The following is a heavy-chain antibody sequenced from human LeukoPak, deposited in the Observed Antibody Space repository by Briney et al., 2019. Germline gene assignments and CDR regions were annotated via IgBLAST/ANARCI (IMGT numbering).Heavy chain of an antibody. Sequence: SETLSLTCSVSGGSISSYYWSWIRQPPGKGLEWIGYIYYSGSTNYNPSLKSRVTISVDTSKNQFSLKLSSVTAADTAVYYCARGLSSSWTDYWGQGTLVTVSS. CDR3: ARGLSSSWTDY. D-gene: IGHD6-13*01. V-gene: IGHV4-59*12. CDR2: IYYSGST. J-gene: IGHJ4*02. CDR1: GGSISSYY.